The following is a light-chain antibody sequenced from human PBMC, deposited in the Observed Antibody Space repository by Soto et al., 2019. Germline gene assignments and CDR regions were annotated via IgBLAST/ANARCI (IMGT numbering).Light chain of an antibody. Sequence: EIVLTQSPGTLSLYPGESATLSCMASQSVSSNLAWYQQKPGQAPRLLIYGAFTRATGIPARFSGSGSGTEFTLTISRVEPEDFAVYYCQQYGSSLITFGQGTRLEI. CDR2: GAF. J-gene: IGKJ5*01. CDR3: QQYGSSLIT. CDR1: QSVSSN. V-gene: IGKV3-20*01.